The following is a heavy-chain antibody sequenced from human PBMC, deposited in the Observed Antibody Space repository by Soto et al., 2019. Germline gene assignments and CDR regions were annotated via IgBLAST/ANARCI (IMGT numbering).Heavy chain of an antibody. CDR3: AKPRENSYGGYFDY. J-gene: IGHJ4*02. CDR2: ISSTTNYI. CDR1: GFTFTRYS. D-gene: IGHD5-18*01. V-gene: IGHV3-21*01. Sequence: GGSLRLSCAASGFTFTRYSMNWVRQAPGKGLEWISSISSTTNYIYYADSVKGRFTISRDNAKNSLYLQMNSLRDEDTAVYYCAKPRENSYGGYFDYWGQGTLVTVSS.